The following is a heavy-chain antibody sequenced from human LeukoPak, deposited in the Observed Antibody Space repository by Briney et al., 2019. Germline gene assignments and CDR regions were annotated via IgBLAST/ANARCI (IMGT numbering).Heavy chain of an antibody. CDR2: INPNSGGT. CDR3: ARVPSGYSSGWNPGSPDY. V-gene: IGHV1-2*02. Sequence: VASVKVSCKASGYTFTGYYIHWVRQAPGQGLEWMGWINPNSGGTNYAQRFQGRVTMTRDTSISTAYMELSRLRSDDTAVYYCARVPSGYSSGWNPGSPDYWGQGTLVIVSS. CDR1: GYTFTGYY. J-gene: IGHJ4*02. D-gene: IGHD6-19*01.